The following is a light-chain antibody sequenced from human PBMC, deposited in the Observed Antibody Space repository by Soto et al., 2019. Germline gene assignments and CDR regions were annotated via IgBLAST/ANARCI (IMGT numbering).Light chain of an antibody. CDR2: DAS. CDR1: QTFSNN. J-gene: IGKJ1*01. V-gene: IGKV3-11*01. Sequence: EIVLTQSPATLSLSPGERATLSCRASQTFSNNLAWYQQKPGQAPSLLIYDASTRATGIPARFSGSGSGTDFTLTISSLEPEDFAVYYCQQRGDWPRTFGQGTKVEI. CDR3: QQRGDWPRT.